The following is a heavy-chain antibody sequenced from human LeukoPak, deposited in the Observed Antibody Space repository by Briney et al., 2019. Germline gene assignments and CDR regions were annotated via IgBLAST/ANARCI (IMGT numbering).Heavy chain of an antibody. CDR2: IRYDGSNK. J-gene: IGHJ6*03. Sequence: GGSLRLSCAASGFTFSSYGMHWVRQAPGKGLEWVAFIRYDGSNKYYADSVKGRFTISRDNSKNTLYLQMNSLRAEDTAVYYCAKDAGHYYYYMDVWGKGTTVTVSS. CDR1: GFTFSSYG. V-gene: IGHV3-30*02. CDR3: AKDAGHYYYYMDV.